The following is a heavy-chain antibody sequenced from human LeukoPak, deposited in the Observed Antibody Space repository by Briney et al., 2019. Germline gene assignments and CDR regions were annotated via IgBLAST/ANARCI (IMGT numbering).Heavy chain of an antibody. CDR3: AKDRPNYHESNGHYYRLNGDS. CDR1: GFTFSSYA. Sequence: PGGSLRLSCAASGFTFSSYAMSWVRQAPGKGLEWVSAISGSGGSTYYADSVKGRFTISRDNSKNTLYLQMNSLRAEDTAVYYCAKDRPNYHESNGHYYRLNGDSWGQGTLVIVSS. J-gene: IGHJ5*01. CDR2: ISGSGGST. V-gene: IGHV3-23*01. D-gene: IGHD3-22*01.